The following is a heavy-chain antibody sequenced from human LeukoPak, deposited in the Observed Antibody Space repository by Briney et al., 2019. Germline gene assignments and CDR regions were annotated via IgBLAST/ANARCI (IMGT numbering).Heavy chain of an antibody. CDR2: IYYSGST. CDR3: ARLYYGSGSFAYYYMDV. D-gene: IGHD3-10*01. J-gene: IGHJ6*03. Sequence: SETLSLTCTVSGGSISSSSYYWGWIRQPPGKGLEWIGSIYYSGSTYYNPSLKSRVTISVDTSKNQFSLKLSSVTAAGTAVYYCARLYYGSGSFAYYYMDVWGKGTTVTVSS. V-gene: IGHV4-39*01. CDR1: GGSISSSSYY.